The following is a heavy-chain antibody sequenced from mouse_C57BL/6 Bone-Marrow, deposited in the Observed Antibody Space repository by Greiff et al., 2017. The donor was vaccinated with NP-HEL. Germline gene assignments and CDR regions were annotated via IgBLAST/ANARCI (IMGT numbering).Heavy chain of an antibody. CDR2: INPYNGGT. D-gene: IGHD2-4*01. CDR1: GYTFTDYY. J-gene: IGHJ2*01. V-gene: IGHV1-19*01. CDR3: ASPYDYKFDY. Sequence: VHVKQSGPVLVKPGASVKMSCKASGYTFTDYYMNWVKQSHGKSLEWIGVINPYNGGTSYNQKFKGKATLTVDKSSSTAYMELNSLTSEDSAVYYCASPYDYKFDYWGQGTTLTVSS.